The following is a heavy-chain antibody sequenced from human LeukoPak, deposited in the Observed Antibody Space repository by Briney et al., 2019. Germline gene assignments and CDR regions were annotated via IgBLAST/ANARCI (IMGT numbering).Heavy chain of an antibody. D-gene: IGHD6-19*01. CDR3: ARAIYSRAWYASDI. CDR1: GGSFSGYY. J-gene: IGHJ3*02. Sequence: SETLSLTCAVYGGSFSGYYWSWIRQAPGKGPEWIGYIFYTGSNDYSPSLKSRVTISVDTSKNQFSLRVNSVTAADTAVYYCARAIYSRAWYASDIWGQGTVVTVSA. V-gene: IGHV4-59*01. CDR2: IFYTGSN.